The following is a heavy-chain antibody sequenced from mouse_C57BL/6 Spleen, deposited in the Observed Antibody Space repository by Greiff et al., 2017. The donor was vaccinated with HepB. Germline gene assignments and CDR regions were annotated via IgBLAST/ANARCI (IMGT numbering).Heavy chain of an antibody. CDR1: GYTFTSYW. D-gene: IGHD4-1*01. Sequence: VQLQQPGAELVKPGASVKLSCKASGYTFTSYWMHWVKQRPGQGLEWIGMIHPNSGSTNYNEKFKSKATLTVDKSSSTAYMQLSSLTSEDSAVYYGARKRDWDEDYAMDYWGQGTSVTVSS. V-gene: IGHV1-64*01. J-gene: IGHJ4*01. CDR3: ARKRDWDEDYAMDY. CDR2: IHPNSGST.